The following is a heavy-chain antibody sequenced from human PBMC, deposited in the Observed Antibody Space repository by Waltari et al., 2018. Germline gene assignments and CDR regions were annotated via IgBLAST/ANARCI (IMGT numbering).Heavy chain of an antibody. CDR2: IHSTGNN. V-gene: IGHV4-4*07. Sequence: RRPGGEGMECIGRIHSTGNNNDNPSLKSRVTMSVDTSKNQISLKLTSVTAADTAVYYCARSAITSSWYEKWIDPWGQGTLVTVSS. J-gene: IGHJ5*02. D-gene: IGHD2-2*01. CDR3: ARSAITSSWYEKWIDP.